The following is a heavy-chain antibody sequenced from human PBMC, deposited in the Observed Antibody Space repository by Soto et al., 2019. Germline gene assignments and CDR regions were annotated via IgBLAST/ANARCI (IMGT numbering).Heavy chain of an antibody. Sequence: PGGSLILSCAASGFTFSSYSMSWVRQAPGKGLEWVSAISGSGGSTYYADSVKGRFTISRDNAKNSLFLQMNSLRAEDTAVYYCARDPSSYPDAFDVWGQGTLVTVSS. D-gene: IGHD3-16*01. V-gene: IGHV3-23*01. J-gene: IGHJ3*01. CDR3: ARDPSSYPDAFDV. CDR1: GFTFSSYS. CDR2: ISGSGGST.